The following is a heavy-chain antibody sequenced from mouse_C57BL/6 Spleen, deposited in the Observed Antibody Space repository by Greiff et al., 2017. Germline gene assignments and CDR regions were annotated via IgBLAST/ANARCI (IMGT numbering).Heavy chain of an antibody. CDR2: ISGGGGNT. CDR1: GFTFSSYT. Sequence: EVQVVESGGGLVKPGGSLKLSCAASGFTFSSYTMSWVRQTPEKRLEWVATISGGGGNTYYPDSVKGRFTISRDNAKKTLYLQMSSLRSEDTALYYCARSYLPRDYFDYWGQGTTLTVSS. CDR3: ARSYLPRDYFDY. J-gene: IGHJ2*01. D-gene: IGHD1-1*01. V-gene: IGHV5-9*01.